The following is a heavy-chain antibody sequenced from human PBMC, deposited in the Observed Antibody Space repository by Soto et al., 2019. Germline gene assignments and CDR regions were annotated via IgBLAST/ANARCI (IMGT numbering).Heavy chain of an antibody. D-gene: IGHD3-10*01. CDR3: AKVIGGSESYWGGSHYYYALDV. Sequence: PGGSLRLSCAASGFIFRDYAMYWARQAPGKGLEWVSVISGSDGTTFYADSVRGRVTSSRDNSRNMVYLQMISLRAEDTAVYYCAKVIGGSESYWGGSHYYYALDVWGQGTTVTVSS. V-gene: IGHV3-23*01. CDR2: ISGSDGTT. J-gene: IGHJ6*02. CDR1: GFIFRDYA.